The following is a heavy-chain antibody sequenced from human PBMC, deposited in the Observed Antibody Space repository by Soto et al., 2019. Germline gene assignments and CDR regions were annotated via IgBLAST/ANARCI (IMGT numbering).Heavy chain of an antibody. J-gene: IGHJ4*02. Sequence: EVQLLESGGGLVHPGGSLRLSCAASGFTFSIYAMTWVRQAPGKGLEWVSTIGGSGGDTSYADFVRGQFTISRDNSRNTLYLQMNRLRAEDTAVYYCAKDAPGSGWLSDYWGQGTLVTVSS. CDR1: GFTFSIYA. D-gene: IGHD3-22*01. V-gene: IGHV3-23*01. CDR2: IGGSGGDT. CDR3: AKDAPGSGWLSDY.